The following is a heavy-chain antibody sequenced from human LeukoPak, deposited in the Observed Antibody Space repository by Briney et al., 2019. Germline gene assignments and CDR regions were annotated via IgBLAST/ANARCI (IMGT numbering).Heavy chain of an antibody. J-gene: IGHJ5*02. CDR1: GGSIDSNS. D-gene: IGHD6-13*01. V-gene: IGHV4-59*01. Sequence: LETLSRTCTVSGGSIDSNSWTWIRQPPGKGLEWIGYIYYSGTTNYNPSLKRRVTMSVDMSKNQFSLKLSSVTAADTAVYYCARRSSSWKNWFDPWGQGTLVTVSS. CDR3: ARRSSSWKNWFDP. CDR2: IYYSGTT.